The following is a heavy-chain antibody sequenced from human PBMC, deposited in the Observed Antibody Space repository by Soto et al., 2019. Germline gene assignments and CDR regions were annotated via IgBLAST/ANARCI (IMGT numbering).Heavy chain of an antibody. CDR3: ARQTSAPAGAYYDFWSGYGGSGGPGAWFDP. J-gene: IGHJ5*02. V-gene: IGHV4-39*01. D-gene: IGHD3-3*01. CDR1: GGSISSSSYY. Sequence: SETLSLTCTVSGGSISSSSYYWGWIRQPPGKGLEWIGSIYYSGSTYYNPSLKSRVTISVDTSKNQFSLKLSSVTAADTAVYYCARQTSAPAGAYYDFWSGYGGSGGPGAWFDPWGQGTLVTVSS. CDR2: IYYSGST.